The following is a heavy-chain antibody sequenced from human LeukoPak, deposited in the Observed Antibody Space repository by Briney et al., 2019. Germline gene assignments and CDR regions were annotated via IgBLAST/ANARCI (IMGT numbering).Heavy chain of an antibody. D-gene: IGHD3-10*01. V-gene: IGHV1-69*06. CDR1: GGTFSSYA. J-gene: IGHJ6*03. CDR2: IIPIFGTA. CDR3: AREKRESISIVRGVIINYYYYMDV. Sequence: GASVKVSCKASGGTFSSYAISWVRQAPGQGLEWMGGIIPIFGTANYAQKFQGRVTITADKSTSTAYMELSSLRSEDTAVYYCAREKRESISIVRGVIINYYYYMDVWGKGTTVTISS.